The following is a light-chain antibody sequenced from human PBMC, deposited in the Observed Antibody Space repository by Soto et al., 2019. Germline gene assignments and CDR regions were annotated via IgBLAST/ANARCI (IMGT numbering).Light chain of an antibody. J-gene: IGLJ3*02. Sequence: QSVLTQPPSATGSPGQSGTISCTGTSNDVVGYNYVSWYQQYPGRAPKLMIYEVTKRPSGVPDRFSGSKSGNTASLTVSGLQAEDEADYYCSSSAASNNFYFVFGGGTKVTVL. CDR3: SSSAASNNFYFV. CDR2: EVT. CDR1: SNDVVGYNY. V-gene: IGLV2-8*01.